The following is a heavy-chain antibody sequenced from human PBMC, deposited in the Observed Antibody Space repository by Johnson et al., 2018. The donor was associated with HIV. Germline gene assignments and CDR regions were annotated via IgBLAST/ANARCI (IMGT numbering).Heavy chain of an antibody. J-gene: IGHJ3*02. CDR2: IYSGGST. V-gene: IGHV3-66*01. CDR1: GFTVSRNY. D-gene: IGHD3-22*01. CDR3: ARGLGDSSGYTDAFDI. Sequence: VQLVESGGGLVQPGGSLRLSCVASGFTVSRNYMSWVRHAPGKGLEWVSVIYSGGSTYYADSVKGRFSISRDNAKSSVYLQMNSLRAEDTAVYYCARGLGDSSGYTDAFDIWGQGTMVTVSS.